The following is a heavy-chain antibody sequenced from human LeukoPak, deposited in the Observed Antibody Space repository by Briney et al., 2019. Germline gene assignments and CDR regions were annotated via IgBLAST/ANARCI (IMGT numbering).Heavy chain of an antibody. CDR3: ATRFGLDYYYYYMDV. CDR1: GFTFSLYA. J-gene: IGHJ6*03. Sequence: PGGSLRLSCAASGFTFSLYAMTWVRQTPEKGLEWVSTIDGDGANTYYADSVRGRFTISRDNSKNTLSLQMTSLRADDTAVHYCATRFGLDYYYYYMDVWGKGTTVTVSS. CDR2: IDGDGANT. V-gene: IGHV3-23*01. D-gene: IGHD3-10*01.